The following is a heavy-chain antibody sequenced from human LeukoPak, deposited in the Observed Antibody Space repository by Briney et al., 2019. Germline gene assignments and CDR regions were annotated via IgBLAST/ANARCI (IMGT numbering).Heavy chain of an antibody. CDR1: GGTFSSYA. D-gene: IGHD2-2*01. Sequence: SVKVSCKASGGTFSSYAISWVRQAPGQGLEWMGGIIPIFGTANYAQKFQGRVTITTDESTSTAYMELSSLRSEDTAVYYCAMANCSCTSCYEYALGYWGQGTLVTVSS. J-gene: IGHJ4*02. CDR2: IIPIFGTA. V-gene: IGHV1-69*05. CDR3: AMANCSCTSCYEYALGY.